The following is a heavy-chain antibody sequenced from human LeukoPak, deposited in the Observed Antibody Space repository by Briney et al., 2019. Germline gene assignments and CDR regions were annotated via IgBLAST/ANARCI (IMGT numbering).Heavy chain of an antibody. CDR1: GFTFRDYG. V-gene: IGHV3-23*01. J-gene: IGHJ4*02. Sequence: GGSLRLSCVASGFTFRDYGMSWVRQAPGKGLEWVSGIVNSGGSTYYADSVKGRFTISRDNSKDTLYLQINSLRAEDTALYYCAKGQRGFDCWGQGTLVTVSS. CDR3: AKGQRGFDC. D-gene: IGHD1-1*01. CDR2: IVNSGGST.